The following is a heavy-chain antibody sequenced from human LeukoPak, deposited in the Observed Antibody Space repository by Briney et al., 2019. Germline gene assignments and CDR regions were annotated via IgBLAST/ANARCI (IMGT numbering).Heavy chain of an antibody. Sequence: GGSLGLSCAASGFTFSSYSMNWVRQAPGKGLEWVSSISSSSSYIYYADSVKGRFTISRDNAKNSLYLQMNSLRAEDTAVYYCARDPSMAEETSYYYYYMDVWGKGTTVTVSS. CDR2: ISSSSSYI. J-gene: IGHJ6*03. V-gene: IGHV3-21*01. CDR1: GFTFSSYS. D-gene: IGHD2/OR15-2a*01. CDR3: ARDPSMAEETSYYYYYMDV.